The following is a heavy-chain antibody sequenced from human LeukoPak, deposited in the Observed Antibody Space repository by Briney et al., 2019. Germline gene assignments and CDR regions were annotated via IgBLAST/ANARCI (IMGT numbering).Heavy chain of an antibody. V-gene: IGHV1-18*01. Sequence: ASVKVSCKASGYTFTSYGISWVRQAPGQGLEWMGWISAYNGNTNYAQKFQGRVTMTRDTSISTAYMELSRLRSDDTAVYYCARDVVFRFDLWGQGTLVTVSS. CDR3: ARDVVFRFDL. D-gene: IGHD3-10*01. CDR1: GYTFTSYG. CDR2: ISAYNGNT. J-gene: IGHJ5*02.